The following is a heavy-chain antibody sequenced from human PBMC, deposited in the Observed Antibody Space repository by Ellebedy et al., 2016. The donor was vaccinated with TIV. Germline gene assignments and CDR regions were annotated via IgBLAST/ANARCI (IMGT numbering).Heavy chain of an antibody. CDR3: ARRRDSSSWYLYWSY. V-gene: IGHV1-8*01. CDR1: GYTFSSYD. D-gene: IGHD6-13*01. J-gene: IGHJ4*02. Sequence: ASVKVSXXASGYTFSSYDINWVRQATGQGLEWMGWMNPNSGNTGYAQKFQGRVTMTRNTSISTAYMELSSLRSEDTAMYYCARRRDSSSWYLYWSYWGQGSLVTVSS. CDR2: MNPNSGNT.